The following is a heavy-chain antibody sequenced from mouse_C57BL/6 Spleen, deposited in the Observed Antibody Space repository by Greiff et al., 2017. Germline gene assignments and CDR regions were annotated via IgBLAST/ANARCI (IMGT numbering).Heavy chain of an antibody. J-gene: IGHJ4*01. CDR3: ARGWQH. D-gene: IGHD2-3*01. Sequence: VNVVESGPELVKPGASVKISCKASGYAFSSSWMNWVKQRPGKGLEWIGRIYPGDGDTNYNGKFKGKATLTADKSSSTAYMQLSSLTSEDSAVYFCARGWQHWCQGTSVTVSS. CDR1: GYAFSSSW. CDR2: IYPGDGDT. V-gene: IGHV1-82*01.